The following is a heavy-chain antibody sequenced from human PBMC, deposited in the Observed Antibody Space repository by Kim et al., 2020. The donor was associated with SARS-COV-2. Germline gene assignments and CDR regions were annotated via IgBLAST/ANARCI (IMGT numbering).Heavy chain of an antibody. CDR1: GFTFSNSA. Sequence: GGSLRLSCAASGFTFSNSAMNWVRQAPGKGLEWLSCITSSGSIYYADSVKGRFTISRDNAKNSLFLQMSSLRAEDTAVYYCTRDGSSDYWGQGTPITVSS. CDR2: ITSSGSI. V-gene: IGHV3-48*04. D-gene: IGHD2-15*01. J-gene: IGHJ4*02. CDR3: TRDGSSDY.